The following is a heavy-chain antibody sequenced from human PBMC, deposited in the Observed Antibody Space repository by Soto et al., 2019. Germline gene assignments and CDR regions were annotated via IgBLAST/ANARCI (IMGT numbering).Heavy chain of an antibody. CDR1: GFTFSSYW. CDR3: ARVYSSGWYSAFDI. D-gene: IGHD6-19*01. V-gene: IGHV3-7*01. CDR2: IKQDGSEK. Sequence: GGSLRLSCAASGFTFSSYWMSWVRQAPGKGLEWVANIKQDGSEKYYVDSVKGRFTISRDNAKNSLYLQMNSLRAEDTAVYYCARVYSSGWYSAFDIWGQGTMVTVSS. J-gene: IGHJ3*02.